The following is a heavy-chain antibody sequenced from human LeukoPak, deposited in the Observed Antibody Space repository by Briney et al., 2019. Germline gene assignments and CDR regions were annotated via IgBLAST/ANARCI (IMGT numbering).Heavy chain of an antibody. CDR2: IFYSGST. J-gene: IGHJ5*02. Sequence: NTSETLSLTCTVSGGSISSYYWSWIRQPPGKGLEWIGYIFYSGSTNYNPSLKSRVTISADTSQNQFSLKLSSVTAADTAVYYCARRLGGWFDPWGQGTLVTVSS. V-gene: IGHV4-59*08. D-gene: IGHD3-16*01. CDR1: GGSISSYY. CDR3: ARRLGGWFDP.